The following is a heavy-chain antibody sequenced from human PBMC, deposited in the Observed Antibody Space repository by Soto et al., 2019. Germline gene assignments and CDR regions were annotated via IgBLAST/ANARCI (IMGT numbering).Heavy chain of an antibody. CDR1: GGTFSSYA. CDR2: IIPIFGTA. V-gene: IGHV1-69*06. D-gene: IGHD1-20*01. J-gene: IGHJ4*02. CDR3: ARETWKLPYNWNDGVHFDY. Sequence: QVQLVQSGAEVKKPGSSVKVSCKASGGTFSSYAISWVRQAPGQRLEWMGGIIPIFGTANYAQKFQGRVTITAHKSTSTAYMERISLRSEDTAVYYCARETWKLPYNWNDGVHFDYWGQGTLVTVSS.